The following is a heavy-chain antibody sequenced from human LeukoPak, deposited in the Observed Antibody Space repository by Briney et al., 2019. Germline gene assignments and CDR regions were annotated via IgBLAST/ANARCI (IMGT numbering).Heavy chain of an antibody. J-gene: IGHJ4*02. CDR2: IFYSGIT. CDR1: ADSISRYY. CDR3: ATYSSTRGISDY. D-gene: IGHD2-2*01. V-gene: IGHV4-59*08. Sequence: PSETLSLTCTVSADSISRYYWSWIRQPPGKGLEWIGYIFYSGITNSNPSLNSRVTISIDTSKNQFSLKLFSVTAADTAFYYCATYSSTRGISDYWGQGTLVTVSS.